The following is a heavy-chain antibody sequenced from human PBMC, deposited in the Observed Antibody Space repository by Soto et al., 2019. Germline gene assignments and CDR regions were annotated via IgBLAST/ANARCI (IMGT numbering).Heavy chain of an antibody. Sequence: PGESLKISCKGSGYSFTSYWIGWVRQMPGKGLEWMGIIYPRDSDTRYSPSFQGQVTISADKSISTAYLQWSSLKASDTAMYYCAIREYYGSGSFMSDAFDIWGQGTMVTVSS. J-gene: IGHJ3*02. V-gene: IGHV5-51*01. CDR2: IYPRDSDT. CDR1: GYSFTSYW. D-gene: IGHD3-10*01. CDR3: AIREYYGSGSFMSDAFDI.